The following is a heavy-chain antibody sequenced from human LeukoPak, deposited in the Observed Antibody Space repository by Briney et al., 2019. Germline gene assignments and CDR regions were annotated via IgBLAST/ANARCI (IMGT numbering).Heavy chain of an antibody. CDR1: GYTFTSYY. Sequence: GASVKVSCKASGYTFTSYYMHWVRQAPGQGLEWMGIINPSGGSTSHAQKFQGRVTMTSDTSTSTVYMELSSLRSEDTAVYYCARVPVGASWLDAFDIWGQGTMVTVSS. CDR2: INPSGGST. J-gene: IGHJ3*02. CDR3: ARVPVGASWLDAFDI. V-gene: IGHV1-46*01. D-gene: IGHD1-26*01.